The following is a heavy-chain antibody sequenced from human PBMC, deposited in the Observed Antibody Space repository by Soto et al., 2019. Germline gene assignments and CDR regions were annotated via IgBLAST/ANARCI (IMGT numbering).Heavy chain of an antibody. CDR1: GGTFSSYA. CDR2: IIPIFDTA. V-gene: IGHV1-69*13. CDR3: ARHDCISSSCYYYYYYGMDV. D-gene: IGHD2-15*01. Sequence: ASVKVSCKACGGTFSSYAISWVRQAPGQGLEWMGGIIPIFDTANYAQKFQGRVTITADESTSTAYMELSSLRSEDTAVYYCARHDCISSSCYYYYYYGMDVWGQGTTVTVSS. J-gene: IGHJ6*02.